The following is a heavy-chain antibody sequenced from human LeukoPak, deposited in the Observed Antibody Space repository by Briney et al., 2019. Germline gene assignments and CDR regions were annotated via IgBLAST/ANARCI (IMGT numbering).Heavy chain of an antibody. CDR3: ARGPPYSSGWHWGHPFDY. J-gene: IGHJ4*02. CDR2: IYTSGST. Sequence: MSSETLSLTCSVSGYSISSGYYWSWIRQPPGKGLEWIGRIYTSGSTNYNPSLKSRVTISVDKSKNQFSLKLSSVTAADTAVYYCARGPPYSSGWHWGHPFDYWGQGTLVTVSS. V-gene: IGHV4-38-2*02. D-gene: IGHD6-19*01. CDR1: GYSISSGYY.